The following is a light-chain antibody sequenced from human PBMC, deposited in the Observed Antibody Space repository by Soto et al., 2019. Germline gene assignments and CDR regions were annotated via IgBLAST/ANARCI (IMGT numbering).Light chain of an antibody. CDR2: GAS. Sequence: DIQMTQSPPSLSASGGDRVTITCRASQSISTFLNWYQQKPGKAPQLLIYGASSLQSGVPSRFSGSGSGTDFTLTISSLQPEDFAIYYCQQSYNTPRTFGQGTKLEIK. CDR3: QQSYNTPRT. CDR1: QSISTF. V-gene: IGKV1-39*01. J-gene: IGKJ2*01.